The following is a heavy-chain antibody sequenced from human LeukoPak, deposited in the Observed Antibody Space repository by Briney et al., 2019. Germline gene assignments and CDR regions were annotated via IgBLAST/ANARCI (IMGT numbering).Heavy chain of an antibody. V-gene: IGHV3-30*03. J-gene: IGHJ4*02. D-gene: IGHD5-18*01. CDR2: ISYDGSNK. CDR1: GFTFSSYG. CDR3: ASSSWGYTYGRPFDY. Sequence: PGGSLRLSCAASGFTFSSYGMHWVRQAPGKGLEWVAVISYDGSNKYYADSVKGRFTISRDNSKNTLYLQMNSLRAEDTAVYYCASSSWGYTYGRPFDYWGQGTLVTVSS.